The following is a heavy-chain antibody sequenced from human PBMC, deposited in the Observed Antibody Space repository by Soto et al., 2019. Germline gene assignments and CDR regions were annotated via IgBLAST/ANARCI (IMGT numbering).Heavy chain of an antibody. J-gene: IGHJ5*02. CDR3: ARSSDGSSWPTPHGS. CDR2: VSGSGVST. V-gene: IGHV3-23*01. Sequence: GGSLRLSCAASGFTFSSYAMNWVRQAPGKGLEWVSAVSGSGVSTYYADSVKGRFTISRDNSKNTLYLHMNSLRAEDTAMYYCARSSDGSSWPTPHGSWGQGTLVTVSS. D-gene: IGHD6-13*01. CDR1: GFTFSSYA.